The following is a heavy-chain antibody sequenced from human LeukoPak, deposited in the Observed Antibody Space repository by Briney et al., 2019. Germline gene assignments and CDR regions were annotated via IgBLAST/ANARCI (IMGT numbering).Heavy chain of an antibody. CDR1: GGSFSGYY. J-gene: IGHJ6*03. CDR2: INHSGST. D-gene: IGHD3-3*01. CDR3: ARAFYDFWSGYYNYYYMDV. Sequence: SETLSVTCAVYGGSFSGYYWSWIRQPPGKGLEWIGEINHSGSTNYNPSLKSRVTISVDTSKNQFSLKLSSVTAADTAVYYCARAFYDFWSGYYNYYYMDVWGKGTTVTVSS. V-gene: IGHV4-34*01.